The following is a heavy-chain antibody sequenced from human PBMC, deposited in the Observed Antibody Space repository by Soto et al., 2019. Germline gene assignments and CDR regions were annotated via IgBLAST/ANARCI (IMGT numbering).Heavy chain of an antibody. D-gene: IGHD3-22*01. CDR2: VYYSGST. J-gene: IGHJ6*02. Sequence: SETLSLTCSVSGGSVTLTSYSWGWIRQPPGKGLEWIGNVYYSGSTNYNPSLKSRVTISVDTSKNQFSLSLKSVTAADTAVYYCASDYSGYSADPEYYGVEVWGQGTTVTVSS. CDR1: GGSVTLTSYS. CDR3: ASDYSGYSADPEYYGVEV. V-gene: IGHV4-39*01.